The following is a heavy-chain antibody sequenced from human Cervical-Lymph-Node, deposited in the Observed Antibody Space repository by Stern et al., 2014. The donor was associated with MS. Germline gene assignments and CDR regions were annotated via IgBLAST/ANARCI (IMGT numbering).Heavy chain of an antibody. D-gene: IGHD1-26*01. CDR2: ILPIFGTA. Sequence: VQLVDSGAEVKKPGASVKVSCKASGGTFSSYAISWVRQPPGQGLEWMGGILPIFGTANYAQKFQGRVTITADESTSTAYMELSSLRSEDTAVYYCARGELKEGLVRGMDVWGQGTTVTVSS. J-gene: IGHJ6*02. V-gene: IGHV1-69*01. CDR1: GGTFSSYA. CDR3: ARGELKEGLVRGMDV.